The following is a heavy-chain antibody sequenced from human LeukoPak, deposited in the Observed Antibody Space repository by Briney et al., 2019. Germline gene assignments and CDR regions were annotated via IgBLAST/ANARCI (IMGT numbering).Heavy chain of an antibody. Sequence: AECLKISCKGSGYSFTSYWIGWVRQMPGKRLEWMGTISPGDSDNRDSPSFQGQVTISADKSISTAYLQWSRLKASDTAMYYCARAVAQGNYYYYYMDVWGKGTTVTVSS. CDR2: ISPGDSDN. V-gene: IGHV5-51*01. CDR3: ARAVAQGNYYYYYMDV. CDR1: GYSFTSYW. J-gene: IGHJ6*03. D-gene: IGHD6-19*01.